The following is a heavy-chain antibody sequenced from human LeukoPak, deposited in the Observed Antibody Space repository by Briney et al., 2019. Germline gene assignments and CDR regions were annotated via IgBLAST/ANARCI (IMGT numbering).Heavy chain of an antibody. CDR3: ATHTYYYDSSGYYPLDY. D-gene: IGHD3-22*01. CDR2: ISAYNGNT. Sequence: ASVKVSCKASGYTFTSYGISWVRQAPGQGLERMGWISAYNGNTNYAQKLQGRVTMTTDTSTSTAYMELRSLRSDDTAVYYCATHTYYYDSSGYYPLDYWGQGTLVTVSS. V-gene: IGHV1-18*01. CDR1: GYTFTSYG. J-gene: IGHJ4*02.